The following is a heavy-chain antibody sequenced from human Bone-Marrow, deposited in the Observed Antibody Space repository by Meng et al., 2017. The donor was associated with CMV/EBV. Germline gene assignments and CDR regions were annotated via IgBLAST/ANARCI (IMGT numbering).Heavy chain of an antibody. Sequence: GSLKISCAASGFTFSSYWMHWVRQAPGKGLVWVSRINSDGSSTSYADSVKGRFTISRDNAKNTLYLQMNSLRAEDTAVYYCASGILPWNYYYGMDVWGQGTTVTVSS. CDR1: GFTFSSYW. CDR3: ASGILPWNYYYGMDV. CDR2: INSDGSST. D-gene: IGHD1-14*01. V-gene: IGHV3-74*01. J-gene: IGHJ6*02.